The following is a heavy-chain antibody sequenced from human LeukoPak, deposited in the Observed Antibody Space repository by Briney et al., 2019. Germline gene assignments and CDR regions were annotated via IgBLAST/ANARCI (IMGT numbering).Heavy chain of an antibody. Sequence: GGSLRLSCAASGFTFTKYWMTWVRQAPGKGLEWVANINQDGSERFYVDSVKGRFTISRDNAKNSLYLQMNSLGAEDTAVYYCARGLHCRSTSCYLDTWSQGTLVTVSS. J-gene: IGHJ4*02. CDR3: ARGLHCRSTSCYLDT. D-gene: IGHD2-2*01. CDR1: GFTFTKYW. CDR2: INQDGSER. V-gene: IGHV3-7*04.